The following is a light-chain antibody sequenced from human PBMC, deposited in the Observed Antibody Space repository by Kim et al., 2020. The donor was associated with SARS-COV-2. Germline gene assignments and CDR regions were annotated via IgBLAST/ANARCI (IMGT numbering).Light chain of an antibody. V-gene: IGLV1-51*01. J-gene: IGLJ2*01. Sequence: GQKCTISCSGSSSNIGNNYVSWYQQLPGTATKLLIYDNNKRPSGRKDRFSGSKSGTSATLGITGLQTGDEADYYCGTWDSSLSAVVFGGGTQLTVL. CDR1: SSNIGNNY. CDR3: GTWDSSLSAVV. CDR2: DNN.